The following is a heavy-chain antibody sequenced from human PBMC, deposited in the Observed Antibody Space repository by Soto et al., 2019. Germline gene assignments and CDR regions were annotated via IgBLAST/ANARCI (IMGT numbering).Heavy chain of an antibody. D-gene: IGHD3-22*01. CDR1: GGSISSYY. V-gene: IGHV4-59*12. CDR2: IYDSGST. J-gene: IGHJ4*02. CDR3: ARYPYYDSSGYSH. Sequence: SETLSLTCTVSGGSISSYYWSWIRQPPGKGLEWIVYIYDSGSTNYNPSLKSRVTISVDTSKNQFSLKLSSVTAADTAVYYCARYPYYDSSGYSHWGQGTLVTSPQ.